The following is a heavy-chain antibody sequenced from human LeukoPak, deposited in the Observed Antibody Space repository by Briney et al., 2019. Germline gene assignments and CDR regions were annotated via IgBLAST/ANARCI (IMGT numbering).Heavy chain of an antibody. J-gene: IGHJ6*03. D-gene: IGHD3-3*01. CDR1: GFTFDDYG. CDR3: ARAKTGGYDFWSGPNYYYYYMDV. Sequence: PGGSLRLSCAASGFTFDDYGMSWVRQAPGKGLEWVSGINWNGGSTGYADSVKGRFTISRDNAKNSLYLQMNSLRAEDTALYYCARAKTGGYDFWSGPNYYYYYMDVWGKGTTVTVSS. V-gene: IGHV3-20*04. CDR2: INWNGGST.